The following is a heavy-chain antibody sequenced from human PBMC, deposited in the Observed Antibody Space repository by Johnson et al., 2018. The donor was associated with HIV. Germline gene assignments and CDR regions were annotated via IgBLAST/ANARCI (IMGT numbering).Heavy chain of an antibody. CDR3: AKSGSYYDSSAYHDAFDI. V-gene: IGHV3-30*02. J-gene: IGHJ3*02. D-gene: IGHD3-22*01. CDR2: IRYDGSDK. CDR1: GFTFSSYG. Sequence: QVQLVESRGGVVQPGGSLRLSCAASGFTFSSYGMHWVRQAPGKGLEWVSFIRYDGSDKYYADSVKGRFTISRDNSKNTLYLQMNSLRPEDTAVYYCAKSGSYYDSSAYHDAFDIGGQGTMVTVSS.